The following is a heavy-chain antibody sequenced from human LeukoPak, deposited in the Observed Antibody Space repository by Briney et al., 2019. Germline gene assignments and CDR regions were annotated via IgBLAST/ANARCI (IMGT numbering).Heavy chain of an antibody. CDR2: INWNGGST. V-gene: IGHV3-20*04. D-gene: IGHD3-10*01. Sequence: GGSLRLSCAASGFRFDDYGMNWVRQVPGKGLEWISGINWNGGSTGYGDSVKGRFTISRGNAENSLYLQMNSLRAEDTALYYCARAVDNYYGSGSYAYWGQGALVTVSS. CDR3: ARAVDNYYGSGSYAY. CDR1: GFRFDDYG. J-gene: IGHJ4*02.